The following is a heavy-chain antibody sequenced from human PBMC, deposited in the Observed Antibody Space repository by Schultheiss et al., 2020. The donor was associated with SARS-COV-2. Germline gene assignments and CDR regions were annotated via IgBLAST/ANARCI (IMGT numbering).Heavy chain of an antibody. J-gene: IGHJ4*02. CDR2: IYYSGST. V-gene: IGHV4-59*12. Sequence: SETLSLTCTVSGGSISSYYWSWIRQPPGKGLEWIGYIYYSGSTNYNPSLKSRVTISVDTSKNQFSLKLSSVTAADTAVYYCAKLPSYSSSWNDYWGQGTLVTVSS. D-gene: IGHD6-13*01. CDR1: GGSISSYY. CDR3: AKLPSYSSSWNDY.